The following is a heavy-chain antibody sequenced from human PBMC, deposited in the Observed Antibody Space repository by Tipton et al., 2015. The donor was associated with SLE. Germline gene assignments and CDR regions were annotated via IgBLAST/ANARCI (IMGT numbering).Heavy chain of an antibody. V-gene: IGHV4-4*07. Sequence: TLSLTCTVSGASISTYFWTWIRQPAGKGLEWIGRIYGSGSTNYNPSLKSRVTMSVDTSKNQFSLKLRSVTAADTAVYYCAAFSGSYYSFEYWGQGTLVTVSS. CDR2: IYGSGST. J-gene: IGHJ4*02. D-gene: IGHD1-26*01. CDR3: AAFSGSYYSFEY. CDR1: GASISTYF.